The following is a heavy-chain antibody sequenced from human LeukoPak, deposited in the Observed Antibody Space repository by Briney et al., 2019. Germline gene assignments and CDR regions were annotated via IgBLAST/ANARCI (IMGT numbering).Heavy chain of an antibody. V-gene: IGHV4-59*01. CDR3: ARDRLFRGLSFAFDI. CDR1: GGSISSYY. Sequence: PADTLSLTCIVSGGSISSYYWSWIRQPPGKGLEWIGYISYRGSTNFNPSLKSRVTISLDTSKNQFSLKLSSVTAADTAVYYCARDRLFRGLSFAFDIWGQGTMITVRS. J-gene: IGHJ3*02. CDR2: ISYRGST. D-gene: IGHD3-10*01.